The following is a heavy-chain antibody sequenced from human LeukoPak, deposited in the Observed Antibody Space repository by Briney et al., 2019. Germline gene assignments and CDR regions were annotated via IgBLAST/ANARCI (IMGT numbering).Heavy chain of an antibody. J-gene: IGHJ4*02. V-gene: IGHV3-7*01. D-gene: IGHD1-26*01. Sequence: GGSLRLSCAASGFTFSSYWMSWVCQAPGKGLEWVANIKQDGSEKYYVDSVKGRFTISRDNAKNSLYLQMNSLRAEDTAVYYCARDRELLIPAQYYFDYWGQGTLVTVSS. CDR1: GFTFSSYW. CDR2: IKQDGSEK. CDR3: ARDRELLIPAQYYFDY.